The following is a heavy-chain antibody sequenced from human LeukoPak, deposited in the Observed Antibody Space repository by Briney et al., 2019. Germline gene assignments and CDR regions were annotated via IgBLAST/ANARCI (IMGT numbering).Heavy chain of an antibody. V-gene: IGHV1-2*04. Sequence: ASVKVSCKASGYTFTGYYMHWVRQAPGQGLEWMGWINPNSGGTNYAQKFQGWVTMTRDTSIGTAYMELSRLRSDDTAVYYCARDRLTMVRGVNNWFDPWGQGTLVTVSS. CDR2: INPNSGGT. J-gene: IGHJ5*02. CDR3: ARDRLTMVRGVNNWFDP. CDR1: GYTFTGYY. D-gene: IGHD3-10*01.